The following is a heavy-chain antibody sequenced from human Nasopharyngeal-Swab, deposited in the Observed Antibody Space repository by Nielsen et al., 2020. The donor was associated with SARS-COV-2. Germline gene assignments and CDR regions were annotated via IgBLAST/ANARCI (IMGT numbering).Heavy chain of an antibody. Sequence: SVKVSCKASGGTFRSQGISWVRQAPGQGLEWVGWTTPYNDNPRYAQKFAGRLTLTTDASTNTGYMELRNLRSDDTAVYYCARGWCSGASCSNNWFDHWGQGTLVTVSS. D-gene: IGHD2-15*01. CDR2: TTPYNDNP. CDR3: ARGWCSGASCSNNWFDH. CDR1: GGTFRSQG. J-gene: IGHJ5*02. V-gene: IGHV1-18*01.